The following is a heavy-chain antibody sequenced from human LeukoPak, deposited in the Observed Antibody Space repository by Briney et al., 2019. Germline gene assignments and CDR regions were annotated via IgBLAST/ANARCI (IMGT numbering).Heavy chain of an antibody. J-gene: IGHJ3*02. CDR2: IKEDGSEK. CDR1: GFTFGSYW. CDR3: ASPRLWFGANDAFDI. Sequence: PGGSLRLSCAASGFTFGSYWMTWVRQAPGKGLEWVANIKEDGSEKSYVDSVKGRFTISRDNAKNSLYLQMNGLRAEDTAVYYCASPRLWFGANDAFDIWGQGTMVTVSS. V-gene: IGHV3-7*03. D-gene: IGHD3-10*01.